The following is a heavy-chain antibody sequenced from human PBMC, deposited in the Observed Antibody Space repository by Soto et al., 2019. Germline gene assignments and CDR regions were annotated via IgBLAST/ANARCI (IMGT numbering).Heavy chain of an antibody. CDR1: GYSFTSYW. D-gene: IGHD6-13*01. Sequence: RGESLKISCKGSGYSFTSYWIGWVRQMPGKGLEWMGIIYPGDSDTRYSPSFQGQVTISADKSISTAYLQWSSLKASDTAMYYCPRLCIAAAGCRGRFDYWGQGTLVTVSS. J-gene: IGHJ4*02. CDR3: PRLCIAAAGCRGRFDY. V-gene: IGHV5-51*01. CDR2: IYPGDSDT.